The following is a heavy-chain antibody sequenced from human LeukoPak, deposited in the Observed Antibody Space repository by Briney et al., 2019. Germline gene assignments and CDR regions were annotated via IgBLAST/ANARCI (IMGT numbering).Heavy chain of an antibody. Sequence: SVKVSCKASGGTFSSYAISWVRQAPGQGLEWMGRIIPILGIANYAQKFQGRVTITADKSTSTAYMELSSLRFEDTAVYYCARGEAIEMATIDPYYFDYWGQGTLVTVSS. CDR3: ARGEAIEMATIDPYYFDY. CDR1: GGTFSSYA. CDR2: IIPILGIA. J-gene: IGHJ4*02. V-gene: IGHV1-69*04. D-gene: IGHD5-12*01.